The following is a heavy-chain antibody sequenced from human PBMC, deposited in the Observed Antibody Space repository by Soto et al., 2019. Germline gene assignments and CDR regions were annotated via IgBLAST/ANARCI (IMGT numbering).Heavy chain of an antibody. V-gene: IGHV1-18*01. J-gene: IGHJ6*02. CDR2: ISAYNGNI. Sequence: ASVKVSCKASGYTFTSYGISWVRQAPGQGLEWMGWISAYNGNINYAQKLQGRVTMTTDTSTSTAYMELRSLRSDDTAVYYCAKVAIHLWSGPYYYYGMDVWGQGTTVTVSS. CDR3: AKVAIHLWSGPYYYYGMDV. D-gene: IGHD3-3*01. CDR1: GYTFTSYG.